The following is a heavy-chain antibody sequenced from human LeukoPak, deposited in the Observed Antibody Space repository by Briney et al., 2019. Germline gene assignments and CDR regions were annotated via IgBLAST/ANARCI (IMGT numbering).Heavy chain of an antibody. V-gene: IGHV3-73*01. CDR2: IRSKANSYAT. Sequence: QAGGSLRLSCAASGFTFSGSAMHWVRQASGKGLEWVGRIRSKANSYATAYAASVKGRFTISRDDSKNTAYLQMNSLKTEDTAVYYCTRLADKIEWWQLEKNNWGQGTLVTVSS. D-gene: IGHD4-23*01. CDR1: GFTFSGSA. CDR3: TRLADKIEWWQLEKNN. J-gene: IGHJ4*02.